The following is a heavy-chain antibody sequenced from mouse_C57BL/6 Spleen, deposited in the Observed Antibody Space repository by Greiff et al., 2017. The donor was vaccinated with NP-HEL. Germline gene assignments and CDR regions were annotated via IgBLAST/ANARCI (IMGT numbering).Heavy chain of an antibody. J-gene: IGHJ4*01. Sequence: VQGVESGAELVRPGASVTLSCKASGYTFTDYEMHWVKQTPVHGLEWIGAIDPETGGTAYNQKFKGKAILTADKSSSTAYMELRSLTSEDSAVYYCTRRGSYSMDYWGQGTSVTVSS. V-gene: IGHV1-15*01. CDR1: GYTFTDYE. CDR3: TRRGSYSMDY. D-gene: IGHD1-1*01. CDR2: IDPETGGT.